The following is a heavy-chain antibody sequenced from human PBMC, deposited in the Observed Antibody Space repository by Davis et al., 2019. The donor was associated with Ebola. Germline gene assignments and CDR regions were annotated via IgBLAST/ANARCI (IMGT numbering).Heavy chain of an antibody. V-gene: IGHV3-7*01. J-gene: IGHJ6*04. CDR3: ARVDRLQHSRGSYIRAVFSFYIMDV. D-gene: IGHD3-22*01. CDR1: GFTSRCHW. Sequence: GESLNISCVVSGFTSRCHWMSWVRQAPGKGLEWVANINEDGSEKNYLDPVKGRFTLSSDNAGNSLPLQMNSLRAEDTGLYFCARVDRLQHSRGSYIRAVFSFYIMDVWGKGTTVTVSS. CDR2: INEDGSEK.